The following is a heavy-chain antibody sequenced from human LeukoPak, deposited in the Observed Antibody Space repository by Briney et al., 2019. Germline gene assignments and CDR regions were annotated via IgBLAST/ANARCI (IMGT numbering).Heavy chain of an antibody. CDR1: GFTFSSYE. J-gene: IGHJ4*02. CDR2: MSDSGTSI. CDR3: VRASTSL. Sequence: GGSLRLSCAASGFTFSSYEMNWVRQAPGKGLEWVSYMSDSGTSIYYADSVKGRFTISRDNAKNSLYLQMNSLRAEDTAVYYCVRASTSLWGQGTLVTVSS. V-gene: IGHV3-48*03.